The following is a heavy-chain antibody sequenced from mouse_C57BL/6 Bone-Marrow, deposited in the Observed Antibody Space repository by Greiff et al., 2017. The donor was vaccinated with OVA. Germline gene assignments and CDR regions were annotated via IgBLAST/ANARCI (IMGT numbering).Heavy chain of an antibody. D-gene: IGHD1-1*02. CDR3: ARDGGLYYFDY. J-gene: IGHJ2*01. V-gene: IGHV5-4*01. CDR2: ISAGGSYT. CDR1: GFTFSSYA. Sequence: DVMLVESGGGLVKPGGSLKLSCAASGFTFSSYAMSWVRQTPEQRLEWVATISAGGSYTYYPDNVKGRFTISRDNAKNNLYMQMSHLKSEDTAMYYCARDGGLYYFDYWGQGTTLTVSS.